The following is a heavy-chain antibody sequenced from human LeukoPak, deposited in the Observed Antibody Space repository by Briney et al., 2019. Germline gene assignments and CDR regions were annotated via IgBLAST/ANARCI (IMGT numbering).Heavy chain of an antibody. Sequence: SETLSLTCTVSGYSISSGYYWGWIRQPPGKGLEWIGSIYHSGRTYYNPSLKSRVTISVDTSKNQFSLKLSSVTAADTAVYYCAREGGSSSVGWFDPWAREPWSPSPQ. CDR3: AREGGSSSVGWFDP. CDR1: GYSISSGYY. CDR2: IYHSGRT. V-gene: IGHV4-38-2*02. J-gene: IGHJ5*02. D-gene: IGHD6-13*01.